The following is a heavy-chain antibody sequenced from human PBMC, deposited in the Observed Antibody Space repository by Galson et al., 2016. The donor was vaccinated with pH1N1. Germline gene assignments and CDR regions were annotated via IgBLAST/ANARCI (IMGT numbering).Heavy chain of an antibody. CDR1: GFTFDDYA. CDR3: AKDLYFDDRSGCHN. V-gene: IGHV3-9*01. D-gene: IGHD3-22*01. CDR2: ISWNGGHT. J-gene: IGHJ1*01. Sequence: SLRLSCAGSGFTFDDYAMHWVRQAPGKSLEWVSGISWNGGHTDYADSVRGRFTISRDNAKNSLYLQMNSLTAEDTAFYYCAKDLYFDDRSGCHNWGHGTLVTVTS.